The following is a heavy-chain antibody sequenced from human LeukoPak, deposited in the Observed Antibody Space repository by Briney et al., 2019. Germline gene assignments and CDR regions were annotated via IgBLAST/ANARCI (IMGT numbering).Heavy chain of an antibody. CDR2: ISGSGGST. CDR3: AKQGYCSSTSCSYYYYYYMDV. J-gene: IGHJ6*03. V-gene: IGHV3-23*01. D-gene: IGHD2-2*01. Sequence: GGSLRLSCAASGFTFSSYTMSWVRQAPGKGLEWVSAISGSGGSTYYADSVKGRFTISRDNSKNTLYLQMNSLRAEDTAVYYCAKQGYCSSTSCSYYYYYYMDVWGKGTTVTVSS. CDR1: GFTFSSYT.